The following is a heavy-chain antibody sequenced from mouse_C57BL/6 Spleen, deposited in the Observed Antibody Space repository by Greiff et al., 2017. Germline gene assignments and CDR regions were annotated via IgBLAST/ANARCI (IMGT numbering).Heavy chain of an antibody. CDR2: ISSGSSTI. CDR3: ARGPIYYGNYGGYFDV. D-gene: IGHD2-1*01. Sequence: EVNVVESGGGLVKPGGSLKLSCAASGFTFSDYGMHWVRQAPEKGLEWVAYISSGSSTIYYADTVKGRFTISRDNAKNTLFLQMTSLRSEDTAMYYCARGPIYYGNYGGYFDVWGTGTTVTVSS. J-gene: IGHJ1*03. V-gene: IGHV5-17*01. CDR1: GFTFSDYG.